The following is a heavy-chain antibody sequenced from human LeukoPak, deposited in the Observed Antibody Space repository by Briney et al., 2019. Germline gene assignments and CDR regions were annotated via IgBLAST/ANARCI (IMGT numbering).Heavy chain of an antibody. D-gene: IGHD5-18*01. CDR3: AREQRGYSYVVWYYYMDV. CDR2: ISYDGSNK. CDR1: GFTFSSYG. Sequence: PGGSLRLSCAASGFTFSSYGMHWVRQAPGKGLEWVAVISYDGSNKYYADSVKGRFTISRDNSKNTLYLQMNSLRAEDTAVYYCAREQRGYSYVVWYYYMDVWGKGTTVTISS. J-gene: IGHJ6*03. V-gene: IGHV3-30*03.